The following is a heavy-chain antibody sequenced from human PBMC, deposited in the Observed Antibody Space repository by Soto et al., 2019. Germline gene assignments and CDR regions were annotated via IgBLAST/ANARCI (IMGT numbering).Heavy chain of an antibody. CDR3: ASTLSGAMDV. D-gene: IGHD3-3*01. Sequence: QLLESGPGLVKPSETLSLTCTVSGGSISSSSYYWGWIRQPPGKGLEWIGSIYYTGSTYYNPSLKSRVTISVDTSKNQFSLRLSSVTAADTSVYYCASTLSGAMDVWGQGTTVTVSS. J-gene: IGHJ6*02. CDR1: GGSISSSSYY. CDR2: IYYTGST. V-gene: IGHV4-39*01.